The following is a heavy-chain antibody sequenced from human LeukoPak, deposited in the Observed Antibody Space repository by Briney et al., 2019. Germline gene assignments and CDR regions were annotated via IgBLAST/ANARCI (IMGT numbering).Heavy chain of an antibody. D-gene: IGHD4/OR15-4a*01. Sequence: AGSLRLPCAASGFTFSSYSMNWVRQAPGKGLEWVSSISISSSYIYYADSVKGRLTIFTDNAKNSLFLQMISSRAEDTAVYYCGSGASKTMVGLWGQGTLVTVSS. J-gene: IGHJ4*02. CDR1: GFTFSSYS. CDR2: ISISSSYI. V-gene: IGHV3-21*01. CDR3: GSGASKTMVGL.